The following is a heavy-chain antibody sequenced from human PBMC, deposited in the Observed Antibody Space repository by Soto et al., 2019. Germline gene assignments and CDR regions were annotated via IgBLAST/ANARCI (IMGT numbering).Heavy chain of an antibody. D-gene: IGHD6-13*01. V-gene: IGHV3-7*03. CDR3: AREGASSSWSYYYSYYGMDV. J-gene: IGHJ6*02. Sequence: GGPLRLSCAASGFTFSSYWMSWVRQPPGTGLGWVANIKQDGSEKYYVDSVKSRFTISRDNAKNTLYQQMNSPRAEDTAVYYCAREGASSSWSYYYSYYGMDVWGQGTTVTVSS. CDR2: IKQDGSEK. CDR1: GFTFSSYW.